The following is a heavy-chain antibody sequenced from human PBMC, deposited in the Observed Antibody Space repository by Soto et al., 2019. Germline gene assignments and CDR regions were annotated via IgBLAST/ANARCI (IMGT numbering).Heavy chain of an antibody. CDR2: IIPIFGTA. D-gene: IGHD3-22*01. CDR1: GGTFSSYA. J-gene: IGHJ3*02. V-gene: IGHV1-69*13. CDR3: AVTMIVVDNAFDI. Sequence: GASVKVSCKASGGTFSSYATSWVRQAPGQGLEWMGGIIPIFGTANYAQKFQGRVTVTADESTSTAYMELSSLRSEDTAVYYCAVTMIVVDNAFDIWGQGTMVTVSS.